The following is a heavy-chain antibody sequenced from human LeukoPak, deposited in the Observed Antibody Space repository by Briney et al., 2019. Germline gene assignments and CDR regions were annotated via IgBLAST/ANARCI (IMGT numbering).Heavy chain of an antibody. Sequence: SETLSLTCSVSGASISRYYWNWIRQPPGKGLEWIGHIYNSGNTNYNPSLKSRVTLSLDTSKNQFSLKLNSVTAADTAVYYCARRTVVDWYFDLWGRGTLVTVSS. J-gene: IGHJ2*01. D-gene: IGHD4-17*01. V-gene: IGHV4-59*08. CDR2: IYNSGNT. CDR1: GASISRYY. CDR3: ARRTVVDWYFDL.